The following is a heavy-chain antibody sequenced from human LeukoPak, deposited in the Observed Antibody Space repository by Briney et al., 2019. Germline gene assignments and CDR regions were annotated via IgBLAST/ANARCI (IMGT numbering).Heavy chain of an antibody. V-gene: IGHV1-2*02. Sequence: GASVKVSCKASGYTFTGYYMHWVRQAPGQGLEWMGWINPNSGGTNYAQKFQGRVTMTRDTSISTAYMELSRLRSDDTAVYYCAAQYSSGCSIALYYYYYGMDVWGQGTTVTVSS. J-gene: IGHJ6*02. CDR3: AAQYSSGCSIALYYYYYGMDV. D-gene: IGHD6-19*01. CDR1: GYTFTGYY. CDR2: INPNSGGT.